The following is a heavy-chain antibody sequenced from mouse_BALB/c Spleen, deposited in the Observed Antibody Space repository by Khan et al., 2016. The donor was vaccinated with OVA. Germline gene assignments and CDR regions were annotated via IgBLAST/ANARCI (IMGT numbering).Heavy chain of an antibody. Sequence: QMQLEESGPGLVAPSQSLSITCTVSGFSLTSYGVSWVRQPPGKGLEWLGVIWGDGNTNFHSALRSRLSISKDNSKSQVFLKLNSLQTDDTATYYGAKDRGYYAVDYWGQGTSVTVSS. V-gene: IGHV2-3*01. CDR2: IWGDGNT. CDR3: AKDRGYYAVDY. J-gene: IGHJ4*01. CDR1: GFSLTSYG.